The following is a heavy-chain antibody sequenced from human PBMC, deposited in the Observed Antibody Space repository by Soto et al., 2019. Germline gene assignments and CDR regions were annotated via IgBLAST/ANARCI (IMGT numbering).Heavy chain of an antibody. V-gene: IGHV1-2*04. D-gene: IGHD6-6*01. J-gene: IGHJ5*02. CDR3: ARDHPYSSSSRGFDP. CDR2: INPNSGGT. Sequence: SLKVACKASGYSFSGYYMHWVRQAPGQGLEWMGWINPNSGGTNYAQKFQGWVTMTRDTSISTAYMELSRLRSDDTAVYYCARDHPYSSSSRGFDPWGQATLVTVSS. CDR1: GYSFSGYY.